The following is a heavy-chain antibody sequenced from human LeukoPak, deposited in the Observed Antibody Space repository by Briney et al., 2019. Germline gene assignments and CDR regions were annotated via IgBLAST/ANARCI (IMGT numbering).Heavy chain of an antibody. D-gene: IGHD3-9*01. V-gene: IGHV1-46*01. CDR3: ARDRGVRYFDWLLDY. CDR1: GYTFTSYY. CDR2: INPSGGST. Sequence: ASVKVSCKASGYTFTSYYMHWVRQAPGQGLEWMGIINPSGGSTSYAQKFQGRVTMTRDTSTSTVYMELSSLRSEGTAVYYCARDRGVRYFDWLLDYWGQGTLVTVSS. J-gene: IGHJ4*02.